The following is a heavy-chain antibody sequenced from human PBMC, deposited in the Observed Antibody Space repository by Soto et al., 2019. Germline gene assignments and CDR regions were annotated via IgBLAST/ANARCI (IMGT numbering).Heavy chain of an antibody. CDR2: TNPNSGGT. D-gene: IGHD3-22*01. CDR1: GYTFTGYY. J-gene: IGHJ4*02. V-gene: IGHV1-2*02. Sequence: ASVKVSCKASGYTFTGYYMHWVRQAPGQGLEWMGWTNPNSGGTKSAQKFQGRVTMTRDTSISTAYMELSRLRSDDTAVYYCARRKGDYYDSSGYHYYFDYWGQGTLVTVSS. CDR3: ARRKGDYYDSSGYHYYFDY.